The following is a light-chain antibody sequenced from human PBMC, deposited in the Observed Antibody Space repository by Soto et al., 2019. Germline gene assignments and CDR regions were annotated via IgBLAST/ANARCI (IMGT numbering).Light chain of an antibody. V-gene: IGKV3-15*01. Sequence: EIVMTQSPATLSVSPGERAPLSCRASQRVSRKLAWYQQTRGQAPRLLIYGASTRATGVPARVSGSGSGTEFTLTSSNLQSEDFAVYHCQQYDKWPRTVXQGTKAEIK. CDR2: GAS. J-gene: IGKJ1*01. CDR1: QRVSRK. CDR3: QQYDKWPRT.